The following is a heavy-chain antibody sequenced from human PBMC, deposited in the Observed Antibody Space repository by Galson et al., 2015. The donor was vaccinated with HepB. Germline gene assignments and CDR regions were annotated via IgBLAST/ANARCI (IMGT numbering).Heavy chain of an antibody. Sequence: SLRLSCAASGFTFSSYGMHWVRQAPGKGLEWVAFIRYDGSSKYYADSVKGRFTISRDNSKNTLYLQMNSLRAEDTAVYYCAKGPYYYDSSGYYEAYFDYWGQGTLVTVSS. CDR1: GFTFSSYG. V-gene: IGHV3-30*02. CDR3: AKGPYYYDSSGYYEAYFDY. J-gene: IGHJ4*02. D-gene: IGHD3-22*01. CDR2: IRYDGSSK.